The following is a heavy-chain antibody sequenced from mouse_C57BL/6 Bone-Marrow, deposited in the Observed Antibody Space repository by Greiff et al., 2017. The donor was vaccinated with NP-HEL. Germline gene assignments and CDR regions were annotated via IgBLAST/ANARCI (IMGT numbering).Heavy chain of an antibody. CDR1: GYTFTSYW. Sequence: QVQLQQPGAELVRPGSSVKLSCKASGYTFTSYWMDWVKQRPGQGLEWIGNIYPSDSETHYNQKFKDKATLTVDKSSSTAYMQRSSLTSEDSAVYYCAREGIYYGPFDYWGQGTTLTVSS. CDR2: IYPSDSET. J-gene: IGHJ2*01. V-gene: IGHV1-61*01. CDR3: AREGIYYGPFDY. D-gene: IGHD2-1*01.